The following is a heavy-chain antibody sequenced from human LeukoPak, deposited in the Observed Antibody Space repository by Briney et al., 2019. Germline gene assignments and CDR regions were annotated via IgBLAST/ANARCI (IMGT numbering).Heavy chain of an antibody. CDR3: ARVRGYVGPNLDY. J-gene: IGHJ4*02. Sequence: SETLSLTCAVYGGSFSGYYWSWIRQPPGKGLEWIGEINHSGSTNYNPSLKSRVTISVDTSKNQFSLKLSSVTAADTAVYYCARVRGYVGPNLDYWGQGTLVTVSS. CDR1: GGSFSGYY. V-gene: IGHV4-34*01. D-gene: IGHD1-26*01. CDR2: INHSGST.